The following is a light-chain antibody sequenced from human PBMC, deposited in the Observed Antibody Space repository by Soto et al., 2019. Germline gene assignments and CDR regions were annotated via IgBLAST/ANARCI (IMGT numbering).Light chain of an antibody. CDR2: GNS. CDR1: SSNIGAGYD. Sequence: QSVLTQPPSVSGAPGQRVTISCTGSSSNIGAGYDVHWYQQLPGTAPKLLIYGNSNRPSGVPDRFSGSKSGTSASLAITGLQAEDEADYYCQSYDNSLSGHVFGPVTEVTVL. CDR3: QSYDNSLSGHV. V-gene: IGLV1-40*01. J-gene: IGLJ1*01.